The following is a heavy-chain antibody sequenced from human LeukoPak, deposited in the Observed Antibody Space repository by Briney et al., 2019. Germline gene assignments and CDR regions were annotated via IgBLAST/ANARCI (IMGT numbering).Heavy chain of an antibody. J-gene: IGHJ4*02. CDR1: GYTFIGYY. CDR3: ARVPESIQLWLFDY. V-gene: IGHV1-2*02. D-gene: IGHD5-18*01. CDR2: INPNSGGT. Sequence: ASVKVSCKASGYTFIGYYMHWVRQAPGQGLEWMGWINPNSGGTNYAQKFQGRVTMTRDTSISTAYMELSRLRSDDTAVYYCARVPESIQLWLFDYWGQGTLVTVSS.